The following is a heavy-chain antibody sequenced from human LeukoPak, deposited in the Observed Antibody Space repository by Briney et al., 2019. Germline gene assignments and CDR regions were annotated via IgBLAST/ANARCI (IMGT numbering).Heavy chain of an antibody. V-gene: IGHV1-8*01. D-gene: IGHD1-7*01. CDR2: MNPNSGNT. CDR1: GYTFTSSD. CDR3: ARPVTPTGTTGFWFDY. J-gene: IGHJ4*02. Sequence: PQASVKVSCKASGYTFTSSDINWVRQATGQGLEWMGWMNPNSGNTGYAQKFQGRVTMTRDTSISTAYMELSRLRSDDTAVYYCARPVTPTGTTGFWFDYWGQGTLVTVSS.